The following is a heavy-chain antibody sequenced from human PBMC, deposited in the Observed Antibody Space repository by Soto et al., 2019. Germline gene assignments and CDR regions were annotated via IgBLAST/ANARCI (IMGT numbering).Heavy chain of an antibody. CDR2: INGDGSSR. D-gene: IGHD5-12*01. CDR3: ARGATGYGNFDY. CDR1: GFTFSSYW. Sequence: EVQLVESGGGLVQPGGSLRLSCAASGFTFSSYWMHWVRETPGKGLVWVSRINGDGSSRYYADSVKGRLTISRDSAKNTLYLQINSLRDEDTGVYYCARGATGYGNFDYWGQGTLVTVSS. J-gene: IGHJ4*02. V-gene: IGHV3-74*01.